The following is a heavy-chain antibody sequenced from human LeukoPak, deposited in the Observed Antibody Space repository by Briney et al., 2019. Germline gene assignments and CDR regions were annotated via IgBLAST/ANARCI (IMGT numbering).Heavy chain of an antibody. CDR2: ISGSGDST. J-gene: IGHJ4*02. Sequence: GGSLRLSCAASGFTFSSHAMSWVRQAPGKGLEWVSAISGSGDSTYYGDSVKGRFTISRDNSKNTLYLQMNSLRAEDTAVYYCAKTRPLDSSSWSHGDYWGQGTLVTVSS. V-gene: IGHV3-23*01. CDR3: AKTRPLDSSSWSHGDY. CDR1: GFTFSSHA. D-gene: IGHD6-13*01.